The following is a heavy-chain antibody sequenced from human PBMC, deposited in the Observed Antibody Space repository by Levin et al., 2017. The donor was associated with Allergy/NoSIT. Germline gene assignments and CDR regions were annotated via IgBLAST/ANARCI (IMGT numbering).Heavy chain of an antibody. J-gene: IGHJ4*02. CDR1: GFTFSNYY. CDR3: ARDSGRGVY. D-gene: IGHD3-10*01. Sequence: GESLKISCAASGFTFSNYYMGWIRQAPGTGLDWVSYIDSRSTTIYYADSVKGRFTISRDNAKNSLYLQMNSLKAEDTAVYYCARDSGRGVYWGQGTLLTVSS. V-gene: IGHV3-11*01. CDR2: IDSRSTTI.